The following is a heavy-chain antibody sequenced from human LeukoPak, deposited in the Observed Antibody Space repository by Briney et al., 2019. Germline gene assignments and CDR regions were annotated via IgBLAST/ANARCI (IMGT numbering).Heavy chain of an antibody. CDR1: GYTFTGYY. D-gene: IGHD3-22*01. V-gene: IGHV1-2*02. Sequence: GASVKVSCKASGYTFTGYYMHWVRQAPGQGLEGMGWINPNSGGTNYAQKFQGRVTMTRETSISTAYMELSRLRSDDTAVYYCARQTAMVTNYYDSSGLDYWGQGTLVTVSS. CDR3: ARQTAMVTNYYDSSGLDY. J-gene: IGHJ4*02. CDR2: INPNSGGT.